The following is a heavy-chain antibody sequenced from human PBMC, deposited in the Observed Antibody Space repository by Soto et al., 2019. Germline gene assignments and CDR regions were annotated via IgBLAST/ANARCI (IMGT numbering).Heavy chain of an antibody. CDR1: GFTFSSYG. CDR3: AKDWGYSYGSVDY. Sequence: LSLSCAASGFTFSSYGMHWVRQAPGKGLEWVAVISYDGSNKYYADSVKGRFTISRDNSKNTLYLQMNSLRAEDTAVYYCAKDWGYSYGSVDYWGQGTLVTVSS. D-gene: IGHD5-18*01. J-gene: IGHJ4*02. CDR2: ISYDGSNK. V-gene: IGHV3-30*18.